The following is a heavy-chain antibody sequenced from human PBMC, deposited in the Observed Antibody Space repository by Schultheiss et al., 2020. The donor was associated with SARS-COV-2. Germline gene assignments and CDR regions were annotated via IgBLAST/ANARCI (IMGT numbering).Heavy chain of an antibody. D-gene: IGHD6-13*01. J-gene: IGHJ6*02. CDR1: GFTFSSYA. CDR3: AKVQELPYYYYGMDV. Sequence: GGSLRLSCAASGFTFSSYAMSWVRQAPGKGLEWVSAISGSGGSTYYADSVKGRFTISRDNSKNTLYLQMNSLRAEDTAVYYCAKVQELPYYYYGMDVWGQGTTVTVSS. CDR2: ISGSGGST. V-gene: IGHV3-23*01.